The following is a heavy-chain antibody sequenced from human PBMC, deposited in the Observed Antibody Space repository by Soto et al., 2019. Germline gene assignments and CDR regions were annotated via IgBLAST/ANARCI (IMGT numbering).Heavy chain of an antibody. V-gene: IGHV4-39*01. CDR1: GGSISRSTYY. CDR2: IYFGGST. D-gene: IGHD2-8*01. CDR3: ARHSRYCSNGSCYSAQYTYGLDV. J-gene: IGHJ6*02. Sequence: PSETLSLTCTVSGGSISRSTYYWGWIRQPPGKGLEWIGSIYFGGSTYYNPSLTSRVTISVDTSKNQFSLKLNSVTAADTGVYHCARHSRYCSNGSCYSAQYTYGLDVWGQGTTVTVSS.